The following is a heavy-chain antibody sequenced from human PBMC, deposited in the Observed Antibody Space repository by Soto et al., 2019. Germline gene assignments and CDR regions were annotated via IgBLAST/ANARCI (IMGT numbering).Heavy chain of an antibody. J-gene: IGHJ4*02. CDR2: IYYSGST. V-gene: IGHV4-31*03. CDR3: ARDRYSSSWRQFDY. CDR1: GGPISSGGYY. Sequence: SETLSLTCTVSGGPISSGGYYWSWIRQHPGKGLEWIGYIYYSGSTYYNPSLKSRVTISVDTSKSQFSLKLSSVTAADTAVYYCARDRYSSSWRQFDYWGQGTLVTVSS. D-gene: IGHD6-13*01.